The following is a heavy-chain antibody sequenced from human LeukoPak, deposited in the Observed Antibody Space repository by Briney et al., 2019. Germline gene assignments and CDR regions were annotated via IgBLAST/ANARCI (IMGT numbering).Heavy chain of an antibody. D-gene: IGHD4-17*01. V-gene: IGHV1-2*02. J-gene: IGHJ4*02. CDR1: GYTFTGYY. Sequence: ASVKVSCKASGYTFTGYYMHWVRQAPGQGLEWMGWINPNSGGPNYAQKFQGRVTMTRDTSISTAYMELSRLRSDDTAVYYCARTRGYGDFYFDYRGQGTLVTVSS. CDR3: ARTRGYGDFYFDY. CDR2: INPNSGGP.